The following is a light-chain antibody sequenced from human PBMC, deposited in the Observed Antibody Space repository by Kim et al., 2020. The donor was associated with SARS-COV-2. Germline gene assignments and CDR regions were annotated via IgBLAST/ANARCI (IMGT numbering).Light chain of an antibody. V-gene: IGKV1-39*01. J-gene: IGKJ2*01. CDR3: QQTFSRPYT. Sequence: DIQMTQYPSSLSASVGGRVTISCRASQDTSSYLNWHQQQPGKAPKILIYSASSLQTGVPSRFRGIGSGTEFTLTISSLQPEDSATYYCQQTFSRPYTFGQGTKLEI. CDR1: QDTSSY. CDR2: SAS.